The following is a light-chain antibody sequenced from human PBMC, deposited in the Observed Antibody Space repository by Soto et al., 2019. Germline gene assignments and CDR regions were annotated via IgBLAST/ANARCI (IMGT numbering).Light chain of an antibody. J-gene: IGLJ2*01. Sequence: QSVLTQPAPVSGSPGQSITLSCTGTSSDVGSYNVVSWYQQHPGKAPKLMIFEGSKRPSGVSNRFSGSKSGNTASLTISGLQAEDEADYYCCFSVFGGGTKLTVL. V-gene: IGLV2-23*01. CDR3: CFSV. CDR1: SSDVGSYNV. CDR2: EGS.